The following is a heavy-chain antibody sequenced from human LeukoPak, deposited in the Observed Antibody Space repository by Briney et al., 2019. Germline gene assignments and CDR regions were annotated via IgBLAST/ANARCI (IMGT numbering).Heavy chain of an antibody. V-gene: IGHV3-23*01. D-gene: IGHD5-18*01. Sequence: GGSLRLSCAASGFILSNHAMSWVRQAPGKGLQWIAVSSGSGRTIEYEDSVKGRFTTSRDNSKNTLSLQMNSLRVEDTAIYYCTKNVMVKRYIDYWGQGTVVTVSS. CDR3: TKNVMVKRYIDY. J-gene: IGHJ4*02. CDR1: GFILSNHA. CDR2: SSGSGRTI.